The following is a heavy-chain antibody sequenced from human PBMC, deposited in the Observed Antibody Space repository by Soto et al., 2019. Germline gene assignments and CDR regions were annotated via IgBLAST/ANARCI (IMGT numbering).Heavy chain of an antibody. J-gene: IGHJ3*01. V-gene: IGHV3-9*01. CDR2: ISWNSDSI. CDR3: VKGRVSYDAFDF. CDR1: GFTFDDYA. D-gene: IGHD3-10*01. Sequence: GGSLRLSCAASGFTFDDYAMHWVRHAPGKGLEWVSGISWNSDSIVYADSVKGRVTISRDNAKNSLYLQMNSLRVEDTALYYCVKGRVSYDAFDFWGQGTMVTVSS.